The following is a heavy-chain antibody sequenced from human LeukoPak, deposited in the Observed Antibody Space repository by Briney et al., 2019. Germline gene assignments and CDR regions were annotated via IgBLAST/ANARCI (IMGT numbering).Heavy chain of an antibody. Sequence: GGSLRLSCAASGFTFSNYVMSWVRQAPGKGLEWVSAISGGGGSTYYADSVRGRFTISRDNSKNTLYLQMNSLRAEDTAVYYCAKPRTDYRAWHFDYWGQGSLVTVSS. J-gene: IGHJ4*02. D-gene: IGHD3-16*01. CDR2: ISGGGGST. CDR3: AKPRTDYRAWHFDY. V-gene: IGHV3-23*01. CDR1: GFTFSNYV.